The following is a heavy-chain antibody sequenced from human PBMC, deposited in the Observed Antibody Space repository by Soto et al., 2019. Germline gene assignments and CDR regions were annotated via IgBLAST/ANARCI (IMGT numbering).Heavy chain of an antibody. CDR1: GVSISSGGFY. CDR2: IYYSGST. V-gene: IGHV4-31*03. CDR3: AREDSGYDYVRYFDY. J-gene: IGHJ4*02. Sequence: SETLSLTCTVSGVSISSGGFYWGWIRQHPGKGLEWIGYIYYSGSTYYNPSLKSRVTISVDTTNNQFSLKLSSVTAADTAVYYCAREDSGYDYVRYFDYWGQGTLVTVSS. D-gene: IGHD5-12*01.